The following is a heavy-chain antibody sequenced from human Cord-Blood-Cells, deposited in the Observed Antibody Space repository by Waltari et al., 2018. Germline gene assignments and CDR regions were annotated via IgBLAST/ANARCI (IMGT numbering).Heavy chain of an antibody. CDR1: GGTFSSYA. CDR3: ARATVTNWFDP. J-gene: IGHJ5*02. D-gene: IGHD4-17*01. Sequence: QVQLVQSGAEVKKPGSSVKVSCKASGGTFSSYAISWVRQAPGQGLEWMGGISPTFGTANYAQKFQGRVTITADESTSTAYMELSSLRSEDTAVYYCARATVTNWFDPWGQGTLVTVSS. V-gene: IGHV1-69*01. CDR2: ISPTFGTA.